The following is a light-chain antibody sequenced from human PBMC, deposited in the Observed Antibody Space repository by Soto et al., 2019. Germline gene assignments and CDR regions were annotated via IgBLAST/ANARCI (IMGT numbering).Light chain of an antibody. CDR3: QQHISWPLT. CDR1: QSVGNR. V-gene: IGKV3-15*01. CDR2: GAS. J-gene: IGKJ4*01. Sequence: EVVMTQXPATLSVSPGERATLSCRASQSVGNRLAWYQQKPGQPPRLLIYGASTRATGIPASFSGSGSETEFTLTISSLQSEDFTVYYCQQHISWPLTFGGGTKVEI.